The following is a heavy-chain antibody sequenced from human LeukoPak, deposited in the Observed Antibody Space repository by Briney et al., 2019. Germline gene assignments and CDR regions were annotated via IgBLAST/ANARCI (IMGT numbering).Heavy chain of an antibody. D-gene: IGHD3-22*01. J-gene: IGHJ4*02. Sequence: GGSLRLSCAASGFTFSSYSMNWVRQAPGKGLEWVSGLNWNGGSTGYADSVKGRFTISRDNAKNSLYLQMNSLRAEDTALYYCARVNYDSSGYYFGPIDYWGQGTLVTVSS. CDR2: LNWNGGST. CDR1: GFTFSSYS. V-gene: IGHV3-20*04. CDR3: ARVNYDSSGYYFGPIDY.